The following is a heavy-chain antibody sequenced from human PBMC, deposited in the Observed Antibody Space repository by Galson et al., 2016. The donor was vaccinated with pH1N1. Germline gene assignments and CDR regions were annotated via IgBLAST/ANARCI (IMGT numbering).Heavy chain of an antibody. CDR1: GYTFSTYN. J-gene: IGHJ4*02. V-gene: IGHV1-46*01. CDR3: ARDVYSGYAGGRLDF. Sequence: SVKVSCKASGYTFSTYNMHWVRQAPGQGLEWVGIINPSGDTTNYAQKFQGRVTLTRDTSASTVYMELSSLRSDDTAVYDCARDVYSGYAGGRLDFWGQGTLVTVSS. CDR2: INPSGDTT. D-gene: IGHD4-11*01.